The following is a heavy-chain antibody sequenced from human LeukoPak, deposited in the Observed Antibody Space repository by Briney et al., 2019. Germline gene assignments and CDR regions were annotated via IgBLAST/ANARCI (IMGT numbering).Heavy chain of an antibody. D-gene: IGHD2-2*01. CDR1: GGSIRSSYYY. J-gene: IGHJ6*02. CDR2: IYDSGST. Sequence: SETLSLTCTVSGGSIRSSYYYWGWIRQPPGKGLEWIGSIYDSGSTYYNPSLKSRVTISVDTSKNQFSLKLNSVTAADTAVYYCARVPRYCSSTSCYGGYYYYGMDVWGQGTTVTVSS. CDR3: ARVPRYCSSTSCYGGYYYYGMDV. V-gene: IGHV4-39*01.